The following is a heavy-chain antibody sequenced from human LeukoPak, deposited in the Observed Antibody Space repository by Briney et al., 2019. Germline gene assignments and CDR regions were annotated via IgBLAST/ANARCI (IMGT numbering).Heavy chain of an antibody. Sequence: GGSLRLSCAASGFTFTSYGMNWVRQAPGKGLEWVSAISGSGGTTYYADSLKGRFTISRDNSKNTLYLQMNSLRAEDTAVYYCAKRKVATIHWGQGTLVTVSS. D-gene: IGHD5-12*01. J-gene: IGHJ4*02. CDR1: GFTFTSYG. V-gene: IGHV3-23*01. CDR2: ISGSGGTT. CDR3: AKRKVATIH.